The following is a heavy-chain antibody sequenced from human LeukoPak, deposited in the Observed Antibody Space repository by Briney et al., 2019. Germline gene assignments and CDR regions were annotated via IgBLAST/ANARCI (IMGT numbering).Heavy chain of an antibody. D-gene: IGHD3-9*01. CDR3: ARYDILTGLQGGFFDY. Sequence: SETLCLTCTVSGVSISSYYWSWIRQPPGKGLEWIGNIYDSGSANYNPSLNSRVTISVDTSKNQFSLKLSSVTAVDTAVYYCARYDILTGLQGGFFDYWGQGTLVTVSS. CDR1: GVSISSYY. J-gene: IGHJ4*02. CDR2: IYDSGSA. V-gene: IGHV4-59*12.